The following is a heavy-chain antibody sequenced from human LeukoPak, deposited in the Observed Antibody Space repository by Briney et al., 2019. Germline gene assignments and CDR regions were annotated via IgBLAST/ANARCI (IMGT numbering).Heavy chain of an antibody. CDR2: ISAYNGNT. Sequence: ASVKVSCKASGYTFTSYGISWVRQAPGQGLEWLGWISAYNGNTNYAQKFQGRVTMTRNTSISTAYMELSSLRSEDTAVYYCARRYYGYYGMDVWGQGTTVTVSS. CDR1: GYTFTSYG. J-gene: IGHJ6*02. CDR3: ARRYYGYYGMDV. V-gene: IGHV1-18*01.